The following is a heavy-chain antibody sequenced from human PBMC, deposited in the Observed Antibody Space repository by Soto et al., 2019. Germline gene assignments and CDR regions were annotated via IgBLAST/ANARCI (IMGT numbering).Heavy chain of an antibody. V-gene: IGHV1-69*13. CDR3: ARHHDS. CDR2: IIPVFGTA. Sequence: SVKVSCKASGATLDTFINFGTTWVRRAPGQGLEWMGGIIPVFGTAHYAQKFQGRLSITADESTSTAYMELSSLRSEDTAVYYCARHHDSWGQGTLVTVSS. J-gene: IGHJ4*02. CDR1: GATLDTFINFG.